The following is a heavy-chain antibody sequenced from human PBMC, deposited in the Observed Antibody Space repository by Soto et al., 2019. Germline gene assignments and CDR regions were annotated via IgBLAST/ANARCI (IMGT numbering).Heavy chain of an antibody. Sequence: PSEALSLTCTVSISSFSSYYWNWIRQSPGKGLECIGYSHYSGYTNYNPSLKTRITISVDTSKNQFSLKLSSVTPADTAVYYCAGGGMTTVPYWGQGTLVTVSS. V-gene: IGHV4-59*01. J-gene: IGHJ4*02. CDR1: ISSFSSYY. CDR3: AGGGMTTVPY. D-gene: IGHD4-17*01. CDR2: SHYSGYT.